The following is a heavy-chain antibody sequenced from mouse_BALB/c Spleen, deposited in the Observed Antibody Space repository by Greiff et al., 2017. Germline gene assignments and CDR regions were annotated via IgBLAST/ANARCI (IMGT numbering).Heavy chain of an antibody. V-gene: IGHV5-6-3*01. CDR3: ARAPYGYDVGYYFDY. CDR1: GFTFSSYG. J-gene: IGHJ2*01. D-gene: IGHD2-2*01. CDR2: INSNGGST. Sequence: EVKLMESGGGLVQPGGSLKLSCAASGFTFSSYGMSWVRQTPDKRLELVATINSNGGSTYYPDSVKGRFTISRDNAKNTLYLQMSSLKSEDTAMYYCARAPYGYDVGYYFDYWGQGTTLTVSS.